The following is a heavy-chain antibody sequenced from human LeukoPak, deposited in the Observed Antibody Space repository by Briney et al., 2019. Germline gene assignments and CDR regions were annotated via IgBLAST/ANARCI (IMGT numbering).Heavy chain of an antibody. CDR2: IQQDGGVT. Sequence: GGSLRLSCAASGFTFRSHWMTWVRQVPGRGLEWVANIQQDGGVTYYVDSVTGRFTISRDNAKNSLYLQMSSLKVEDTAVYYCARGVRWFDPWGQGTLVTVSS. D-gene: IGHD3-10*01. CDR1: GFTFRSHW. J-gene: IGHJ5*02. CDR3: ARGVRWFDP. V-gene: IGHV3-7*01.